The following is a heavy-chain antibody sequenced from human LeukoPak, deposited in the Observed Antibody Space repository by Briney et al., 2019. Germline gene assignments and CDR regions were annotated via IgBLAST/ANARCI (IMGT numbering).Heavy chain of an antibody. Sequence: PGGSLRLSCAASGFTVSSTYMSWVRQAPGKGLEWVSVIYKDGKIYYIDSVEGRFTISRDTSKNTLYLQMNSLRVEDTAVYYCASRHCSGGDCYFAGADPFDHWGQGTLVTVSS. D-gene: IGHD2-21*01. CDR2: IYKDGKI. CDR3: ASRHCSGGDCYFAGADPFDH. CDR1: GFTVSSTY. V-gene: IGHV3-53*01. J-gene: IGHJ4*02.